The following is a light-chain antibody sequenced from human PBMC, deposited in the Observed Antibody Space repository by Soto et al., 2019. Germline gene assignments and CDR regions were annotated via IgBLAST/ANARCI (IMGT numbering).Light chain of an antibody. Sequence: DIQLTQSPSSVSASVGDRVPITCRARQGSSRWLGWYQQKPGKAPKLLIYEISSLQSGAPSRFSGRRSGTDFTLTISSLQPEDFATYHCQQANSFPIGGGTKVEIK. V-gene: IGKV1-12*01. J-gene: IGKJ4*01. CDR1: QGSSRW. CDR2: EIS. CDR3: QQANSFP.